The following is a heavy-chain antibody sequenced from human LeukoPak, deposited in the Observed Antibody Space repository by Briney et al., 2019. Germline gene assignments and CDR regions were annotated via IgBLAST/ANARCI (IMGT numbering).Heavy chain of an antibody. Sequence: PGRSLRLSCAASGFTFSSYGMHWVRQAPGKGLEWVAGIWYDGSNKYYADSVKGRFTISRDNSKNTLYLQMNSLRAEDTAVYYCARDYYGSGSYYNSYGMDVWGQGTTVTVSS. CDR3: ARDYYGSGSYYNSYGMDV. CDR1: GFTFSSYG. CDR2: IWYDGSNK. V-gene: IGHV3-33*01. J-gene: IGHJ6*02. D-gene: IGHD3-10*01.